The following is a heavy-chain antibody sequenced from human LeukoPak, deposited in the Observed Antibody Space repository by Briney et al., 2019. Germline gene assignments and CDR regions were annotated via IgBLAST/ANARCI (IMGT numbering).Heavy chain of an antibody. J-gene: IGHJ4*02. D-gene: IGHD6-19*01. Sequence: ASVKVSCKASGYTFTSYYMHWVRQAPGQGLEWMGIINPSGGGTSYAQKFQGRVTMTRGTSTSTVYMELSSLRSEDTAVYYCASPPIGSSGLDYWGQGTLVTVSS. CDR1: GYTFTSYY. CDR3: ASPPIGSSGLDY. V-gene: IGHV1-46*01. CDR2: INPSGGGT.